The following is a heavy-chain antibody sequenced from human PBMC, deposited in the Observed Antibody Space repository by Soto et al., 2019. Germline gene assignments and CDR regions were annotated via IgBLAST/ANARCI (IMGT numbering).Heavy chain of an antibody. V-gene: IGHV4-59*08. Sequence: QVQLQESGPGLVKPSETLSLTCTVSGGSITNSYLSWIRQPPGKGLEWIGYIYYSGSTNYNPSLXSXVXXSEDTSQNQFSLKLTSVAAADPGVYYWARGRGFDPWGQGTLVTVSS. CDR2: IYYSGST. D-gene: IGHD1-26*01. CDR3: ARGRGFDP. J-gene: IGHJ5*02. CDR1: GGSITNSY.